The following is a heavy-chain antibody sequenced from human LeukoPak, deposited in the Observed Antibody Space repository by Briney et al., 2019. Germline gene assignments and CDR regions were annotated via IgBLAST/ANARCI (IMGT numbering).Heavy chain of an antibody. Sequence: SVKVSCKASGGTFSSYAISWVRQAPGQGLEWMGGIIPIFGTANYAQKFQGRVTITADESTSTAYMELSSLRSEDTAVYYCARVKVRGVPGAFDIWGQGTMVTVSS. CDR3: ARVKVRGVPGAFDI. CDR2: IIPIFGTA. V-gene: IGHV1-69*01. D-gene: IGHD3-10*01. CDR1: GGTFSSYA. J-gene: IGHJ3*02.